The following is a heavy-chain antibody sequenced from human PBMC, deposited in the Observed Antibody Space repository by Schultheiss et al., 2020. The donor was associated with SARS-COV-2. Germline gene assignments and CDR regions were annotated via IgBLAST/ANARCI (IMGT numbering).Heavy chain of an antibody. CDR3: AVTEGAFDY. V-gene: IGHV3-30*19. CDR2: ISYDGSNK. CDR1: GFTFSGFA. Sequence: GGSLRLSCAASGFTFSGFAMHWVRQAPGKGLEWVAVISYDGSNKYYADSVKGRFTISRDNSKNTLYLQMNSLRAEDTAVYYCAVTEGAFDYWGQGTLVTVSS. D-gene: IGHD1-14*01. J-gene: IGHJ4*02.